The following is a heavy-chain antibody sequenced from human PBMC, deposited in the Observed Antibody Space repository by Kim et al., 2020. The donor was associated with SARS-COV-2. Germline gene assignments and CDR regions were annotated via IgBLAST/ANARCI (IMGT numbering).Heavy chain of an antibody. CDR1: GFTFSSYT. V-gene: IGHV3-23*01. D-gene: IGHD1-20*01. Sequence: GGSLRLSCAASGFTFSSYTMTWVRQAPGKGLEWVSAITDSGDNTYYADSVKGRFTISRDNSKNTLYLQMHSLRAEDTPVYYCATGPITGYWGQGTLVTVSS. CDR2: ITDSGDNT. CDR3: ATGPITGY. J-gene: IGHJ4*02.